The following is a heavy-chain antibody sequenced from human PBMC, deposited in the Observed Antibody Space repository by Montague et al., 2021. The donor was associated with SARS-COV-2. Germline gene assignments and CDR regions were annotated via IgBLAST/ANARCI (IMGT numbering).Heavy chain of an antibody. V-gene: IGHV4-34*01. CDR3: ARGLSGRLWFGELLFWFDP. CDR1: GGSFSGYY. CDR2: INHSGST. J-gene: IGHJ5*02. Sequence: SETLSLTYAVYGGSFSGYYWSWIRQPPGKGLEWIGEINHSGSTNYNPSLKSRVTISVDTSKNQFSLKLSSVTAADTAVYYCARGLSGRLWFGELLFWFDPWGQGTLVTVSS. D-gene: IGHD3-10*01.